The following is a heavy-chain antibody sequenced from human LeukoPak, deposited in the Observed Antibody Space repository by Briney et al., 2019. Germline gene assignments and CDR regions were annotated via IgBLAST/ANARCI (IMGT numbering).Heavy chain of an antibody. J-gene: IGHJ4*02. D-gene: IGHD6-19*01. V-gene: IGHV1-69*06. CDR3: ARASRRSGWYGIFEW. CDR2: IIPILFTA. Sequence: SSVPVSCKHCVGSFNHYAIIRLRQAPRPPIEWTGGIIPILFTANYAQKFQGRVTITADKSTSTAYMELSSLRSEDTAVYYCARASRRSGWYGIFEWWGQGTLVTVSS. CDR1: VGSFNHYA.